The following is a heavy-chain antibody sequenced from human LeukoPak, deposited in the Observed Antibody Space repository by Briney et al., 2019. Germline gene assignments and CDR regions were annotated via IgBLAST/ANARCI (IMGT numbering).Heavy chain of an antibody. CDR1: GGSISSYY. Sequence: SETLSLTCTVSGGSISSYYWSWIRQPPGKGLEWIGYIYYSGSTNYNPSLKSRVTISVDTSKNQFSLKLSSVTAADTAVYYCARALRDTAMAVDYWGQGTLVTVSS. D-gene: IGHD5-18*01. CDR2: IYYSGST. V-gene: IGHV4-59*01. J-gene: IGHJ4*02. CDR3: ARALRDTAMAVDY.